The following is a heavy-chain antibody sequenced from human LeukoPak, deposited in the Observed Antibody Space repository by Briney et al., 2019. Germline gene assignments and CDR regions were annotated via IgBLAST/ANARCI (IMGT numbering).Heavy chain of an antibody. J-gene: IGHJ4*02. CDR3: ARVDDYGGNSVGY. V-gene: IGHV1-46*01. Sequence: GASVKVSCKASGYSFTTYYMHWMRQAPGQGLEWMGTMNPRGGSTNYAQKFQGRVTVIRDPSTSTVYMELSSLRFEDTAVYYCARVDDYGGNSVGYWGQGTLVTVSS. D-gene: IGHD4-23*01. CDR2: MNPRGGST. CDR1: GYSFTTYY.